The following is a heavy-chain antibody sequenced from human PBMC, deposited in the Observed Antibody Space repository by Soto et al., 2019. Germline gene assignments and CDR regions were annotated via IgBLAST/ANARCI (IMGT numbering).Heavy chain of an antibody. D-gene: IGHD1-1*01. Sequence: GGSLRLSCAASGVAFSSYAFSWIRQAPGKGLEWVSAISQTSSTTSYADSVKGRFTISRDNSRNILYLQMSRLRADDSAIYYCAKSEPLGTSGSRYFDSWGQGSLVTVSS. J-gene: IGHJ4*02. CDR1: GVAFSSYA. CDR2: ISQTSSTT. V-gene: IGHV3-23*01. CDR3: AKSEPLGTSGSRYFDS.